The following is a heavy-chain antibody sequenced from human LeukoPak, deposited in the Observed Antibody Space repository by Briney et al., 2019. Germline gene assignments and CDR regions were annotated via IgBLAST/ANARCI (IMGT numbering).Heavy chain of an antibody. CDR2: ISGSGGST. CDR1: GFTFSSYA. D-gene: IGHD1-26*01. J-gene: IGHJ4*02. CDR3: AKGVVGATTRFDY. V-gene: IGHV3-23*01. Sequence: PGRSLRLSCAASGFTFSSYAMSWVRQAPGKGLEWVSAISGSGGSTYYADSVKGRFTISRDNSKNTLYLQMNSLRAEDTAVYYCAKGVVGATTRFDYWGQGTLVTVSS.